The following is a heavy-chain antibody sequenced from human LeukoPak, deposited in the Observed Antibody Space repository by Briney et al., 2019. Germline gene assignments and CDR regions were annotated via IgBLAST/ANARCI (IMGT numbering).Heavy chain of an antibody. D-gene: IGHD2-15*01. J-gene: IGHJ6*03. CDR1: GFTFSSYS. V-gene: IGHV3-48*04. CDR3: AGPGEVVDSYYYYMDV. Sequence: PGGSLRLSCAASGFTFSSYSMNWVRQAPGKGLEWVSYISSSSSTIYYADSVKGRFTISRDNAKNSLYLQMNSLRAEDTAVYYCAGPGEVVDSYYYYMDVGAKGPRSPSP. CDR2: ISSSSSTI.